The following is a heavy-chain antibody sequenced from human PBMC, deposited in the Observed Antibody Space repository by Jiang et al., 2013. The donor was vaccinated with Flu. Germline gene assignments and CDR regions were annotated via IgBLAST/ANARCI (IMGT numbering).Heavy chain of an antibody. D-gene: IGHD4-17*01. CDR3: ARLSGDGH. Sequence: SGAEVKKPGSSVTVSCTASGDTFIHYEISWVRQAPGQGLEWMGRFIPVLDIATYAQKFQDRVTMTADKSTNTAYMRVSSLRSEDTAVYYCARLSGDGHWGQGTLVTVSS. J-gene: IGHJ4*02. V-gene: IGHV1-69*04. CDR2: FIPVLDIA. CDR1: GDTFIHYE.